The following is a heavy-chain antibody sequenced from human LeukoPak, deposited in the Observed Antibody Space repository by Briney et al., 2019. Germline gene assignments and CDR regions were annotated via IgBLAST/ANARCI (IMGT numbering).Heavy chain of an antibody. V-gene: IGHV1-69*13. CDR3: ARVLEYYDILTGYLKGANYFDY. J-gene: IGHJ4*02. CDR2: IIPIFGTA. D-gene: IGHD3-9*01. CDR1: GGTFSSNG. Sequence: EASVKVSCKASGGTFSSNGISWVRQAPGQGLEWMGGIIPIFGTANYAQKFQGRVTITADESTSTAYMELSSLRSEDTAVYYCARVLEYYDILTGYLKGANYFDYWGQGTLVTVSS.